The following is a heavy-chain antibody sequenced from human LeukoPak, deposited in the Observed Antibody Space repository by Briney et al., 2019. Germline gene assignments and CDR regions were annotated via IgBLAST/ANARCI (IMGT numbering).Heavy chain of an antibody. V-gene: IGHV4-34*01. CDR3: ARGRHWYFDL. CDR2: INHSGST. J-gene: IGHJ2*01. CDR1: GGSFSGYY. Sequence: SETLSLTCAVYGGSFSGYYWNWIRQPPGKGLEWIGEINHSGSTNYNPSLKSRVIISVDTCKNQFSLKLSSVTAADTAVYYCARGRHWYFDLWGRGTLVTVSS.